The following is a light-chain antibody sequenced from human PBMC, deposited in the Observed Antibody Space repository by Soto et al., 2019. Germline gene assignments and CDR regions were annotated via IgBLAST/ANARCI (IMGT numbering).Light chain of an antibody. CDR2: KIS. V-gene: IGKV2-24*01. J-gene: IGKJ2*01. CDR3: MQATQFAYT. Sequence: DIVMTQTPLSSPVTLGQPASISCRSSQSLELSDGNTYLSWLQQKPGQPPRLLLYKISNRFCGVPDRFSGSGAGTDFTLKISKVEAEDVGVYYCMQATQFAYTLGQGTQREIK. CDR1: QSLELSDGNTY.